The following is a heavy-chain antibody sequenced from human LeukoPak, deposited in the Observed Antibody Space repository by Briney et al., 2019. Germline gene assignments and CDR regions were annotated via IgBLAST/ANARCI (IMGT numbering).Heavy chain of an antibody. CDR2: ISGSGGST. CDR3: AKAHGPYCSGGSCYCNY. CDR1: GFTFSSYA. D-gene: IGHD2-15*01. J-gene: IGHJ4*02. Sequence: GGSLRLSCAASGFTFSSYAMSWARQAPGKGLEWVSVISGSGGSTYYADSVKGRFTISRDNSKNTLYLQMNGLRAEDTAVYYCAKAHGPYCSGGSCYCNYWGQGTLVTVSS. V-gene: IGHV3-23*01.